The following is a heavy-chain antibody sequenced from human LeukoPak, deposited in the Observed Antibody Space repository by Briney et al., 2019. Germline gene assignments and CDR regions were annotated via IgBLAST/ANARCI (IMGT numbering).Heavy chain of an antibody. CDR1: GFTFSDYT. Sequence: GGSLRLSCAASGFTFSDYTMNWVRQAPGKGLEWVSSISSSSSYIYFANSVRGRFTIYKDNAKNSLYLQMNSLRAEDTAVYYCAKDSPSRTATTEVPVDYWGQGTLVTVSS. CDR2: ISSSSSYI. V-gene: IGHV3-21*01. J-gene: IGHJ4*02. CDR3: AKDSPSRTATTEVPVDY. D-gene: IGHD5-24*01.